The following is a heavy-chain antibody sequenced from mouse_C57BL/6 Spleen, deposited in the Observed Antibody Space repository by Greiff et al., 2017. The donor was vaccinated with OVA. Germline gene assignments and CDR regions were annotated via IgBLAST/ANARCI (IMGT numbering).Heavy chain of an antibody. Sequence: QVQLQQPGAELVMPGASVKLSCKASGYTFTSYWMHWVKQRPGQGLEWIGEIDPSDSYTNYNQKFKGKSTLTVDKSYSTAYMQLSSLTSEDSAFYYCARPLVLRLWYFDGWGTGTTVTVSS. D-gene: IGHD1-2*01. CDR2: IDPSDSYT. CDR1: GYTFTSYW. CDR3: ARPLVLRLWYFDG. V-gene: IGHV1-69*01. J-gene: IGHJ1*03.